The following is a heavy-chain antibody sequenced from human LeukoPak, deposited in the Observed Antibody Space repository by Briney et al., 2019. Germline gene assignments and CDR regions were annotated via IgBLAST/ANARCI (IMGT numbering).Heavy chain of an antibody. D-gene: IGHD3-22*01. Sequence: ASVKVSCKASGYTFTGYDINWVRQATGQGLEWMGWMNPNSGNTGYAQKFQGRVTMTRNTSISTAYMELSSLRSEDTAVYYCARIRKNYYDSSGYYFDYWGQGTLVTVSS. CDR1: GYTFTGYD. CDR3: ARIRKNYYDSSGYYFDY. CDR2: MNPNSGNT. J-gene: IGHJ4*02. V-gene: IGHV1-8*01.